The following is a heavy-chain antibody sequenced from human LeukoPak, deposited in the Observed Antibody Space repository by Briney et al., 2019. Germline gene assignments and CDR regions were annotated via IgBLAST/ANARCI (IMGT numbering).Heavy chain of an antibody. CDR1: GYTLTELS. CDR3: ATLSPWLVRYYYYGMDV. CDR2: FDPEDGET. V-gene: IGHV1-24*01. Sequence: ASVKVSCTVSGYTLTELSMHWVRQAPGKGLEWMGGFDPEDGETIYAQKFQGRVTMTEDTSTDTAYMELSSLRSEDTAVYYCATLSPWLVRYYYYGMDVWGQGTTVTVSS. J-gene: IGHJ6*02. D-gene: IGHD6-19*01.